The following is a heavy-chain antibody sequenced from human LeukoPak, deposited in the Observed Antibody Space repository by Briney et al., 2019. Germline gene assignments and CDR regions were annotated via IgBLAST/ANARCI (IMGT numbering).Heavy chain of an antibody. CDR3: VSRLGGGWEYYFDL. V-gene: IGHV5-51*01. J-gene: IGHJ4*02. D-gene: IGHD6-19*01. CDR2: IYPGDSDT. CDR1: GFTFTNYW. Sequence: KCGESLKISCTASGFTFTNYWIGWVRQMPGKGLEWMGIIYPGDSDTRYSPSFRGQVTISADRSITTAYLQWSSLRASDTAIYYCVSRLGGGWEYYFDLWGRGTLVTVSS.